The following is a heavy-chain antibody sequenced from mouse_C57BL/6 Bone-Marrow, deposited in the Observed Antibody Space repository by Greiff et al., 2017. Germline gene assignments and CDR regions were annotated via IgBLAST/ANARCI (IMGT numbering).Heavy chain of an antibody. CDR3: EREGTLYSNYAMDY. V-gene: IGHV1-64*01. Sequence: QVQLQQPGAELVKPGASVKLSCKASGYTFTSYWMHWVKQRPGQGLEWIGMIHPNSGSTNYNEKFKSKATLTVDKSSSTAYMQLSSLPSEDSAVYYCEREGTLYSNYAMDYWGQGTSVTVSA. D-gene: IGHD1-3*01. CDR1: GYTFTSYW. CDR2: IHPNSGST. J-gene: IGHJ4*01.